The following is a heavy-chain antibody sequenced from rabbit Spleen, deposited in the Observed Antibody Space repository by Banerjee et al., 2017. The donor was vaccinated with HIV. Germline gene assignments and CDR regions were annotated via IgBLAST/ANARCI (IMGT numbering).Heavy chain of an antibody. J-gene: IGHJ6*01. D-gene: IGHD4-1*01. CDR2: IYSAKGST. CDR1: GFDFTNYY. CDR3: ARAIVPWLGLTRLDL. V-gene: IGHV1S47*01. Sequence: QEQLTETGGGLVQPGGSLTLSCKASGFDFTNYYISWVRQAPGKGLEWIGIIYSAKGSTDYASWVNGRFTISSDNAQNTVDLKMTSLTAADTATYFCARAIVPWLGLTRLDLWGPGTLVTVS.